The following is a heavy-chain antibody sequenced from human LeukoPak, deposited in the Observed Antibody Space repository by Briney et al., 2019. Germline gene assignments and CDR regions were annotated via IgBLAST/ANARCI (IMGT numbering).Heavy chain of an antibody. D-gene: IGHD4-17*01. V-gene: IGHV3-33*01. CDR1: GFTFSSYG. J-gene: IGHJ4*02. CDR3: VRGXYGDYXYYFDX. CDR2: IWYDGSNK. Sequence: PGGSLRLSCAASGFTFSSYGMHWVRQAPGKGLEWVAVIWYDGSNKYYADSVKGRFTISRDNSKNTLYLQMNSLRAEDTAVYYCVRGXYGDYXYYFDXWGQGTLVTVSS.